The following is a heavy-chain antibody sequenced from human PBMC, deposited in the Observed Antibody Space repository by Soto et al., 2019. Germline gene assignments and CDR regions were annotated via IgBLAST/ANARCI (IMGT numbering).Heavy chain of an antibody. J-gene: IGHJ4*02. V-gene: IGHV3-48*02. D-gene: IGHD6-13*01. CDR2: ISSSSSTI. CDR3: ARVQNDGSSWCGDDY. CDR1: GFTFSSYS. Sequence: GGSLRLSCAASGFTFSSYSMNWVRQAPGKGLEWVSYISSSSSTIYYADSVKGRFTISRGNAKNSLYLQMNSLRDEDTAVYYCARVQNDGSSWCGDDYWGQGTLVTVSS.